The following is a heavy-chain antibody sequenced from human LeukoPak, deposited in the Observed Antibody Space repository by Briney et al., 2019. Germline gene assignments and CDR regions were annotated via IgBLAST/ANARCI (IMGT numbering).Heavy chain of an antibody. V-gene: IGHV4-34*01. J-gene: IGHJ4*02. CDR1: GGSFSGYY. CDR3: ARGRLPGIAAAGKKFDY. D-gene: IGHD6-13*01. CDR2: INHSGST. Sequence: PSETLSLTCAGYGGSFSGYYWGWLRQPPGKGLEWIGEINHSGSTNYNPSLKSRATISVDTSKNQFSLKLSSVTAADTAVYYCARGRLPGIAAAGKKFDYWGQGTLVTVSS.